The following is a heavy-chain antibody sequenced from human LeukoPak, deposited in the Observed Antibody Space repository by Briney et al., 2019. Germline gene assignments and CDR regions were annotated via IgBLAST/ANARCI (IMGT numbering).Heavy chain of an antibody. CDR2: INTDGSNT. J-gene: IGHJ4*02. CDR3: VVWGEDRSGHRFDF. CDR1: GFTFDYYW. Sequence: GGSLRLSCAASGFTFDYYWMHWVRQAPGKGLLWVSRINTDGSNTHYADSVKGRFTISRDNAKNTLYLQMNGLRVEDTAVYYCVVWGEDRSGHRFDFWGQGTLVTVSS. D-gene: IGHD3-22*01. V-gene: IGHV3-74*01.